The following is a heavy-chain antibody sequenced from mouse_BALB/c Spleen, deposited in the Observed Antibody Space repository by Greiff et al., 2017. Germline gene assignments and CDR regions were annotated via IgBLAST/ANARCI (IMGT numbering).Heavy chain of an antibody. D-gene: IGHD1-1*01. J-gene: IGHJ4*01. CDR2: ISSGSSTI. CDR1: GFTFSSFG. Sequence: EVQLVESGGGLVQPGGSRKLSCAASGFTFSSFGMHWVRQAPEKGLEWVAYISSGSSTIYYADTVKGRFTISRDNPKNTLFLQMTSLRSEDTAMYYCAKETYYYGSRGYAMDYWGQGTSVTVSS. V-gene: IGHV5-17*02. CDR3: AKETYYYGSRGYAMDY.